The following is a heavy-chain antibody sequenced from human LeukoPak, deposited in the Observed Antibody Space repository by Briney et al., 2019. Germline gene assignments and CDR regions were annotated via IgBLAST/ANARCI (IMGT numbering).Heavy chain of an antibody. CDR1: GGTFSSYA. CDR3: ARDYCGGDCPADY. Sequence: SVKVSCKASGGTFSSYAISWVRQAPGQGLEWMGRIIPILGIANYAQKFQGRVTITADKSTSTAYMELSSLRSEDTAVYYCARDYCGGDCPADYWGQGTLVTVSS. V-gene: IGHV1-69*04. D-gene: IGHD2-21*02. CDR2: IIPILGIA. J-gene: IGHJ4*02.